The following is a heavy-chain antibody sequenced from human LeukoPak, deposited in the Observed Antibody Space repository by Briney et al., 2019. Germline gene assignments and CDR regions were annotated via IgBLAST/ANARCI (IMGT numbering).Heavy chain of an antibody. CDR2: MNPNSGNT. CDR3: ARGESYSSGQDY. V-gene: IGHV1-8*01. J-gene: IGHJ4*02. CDR1: GYTFTSYD. Sequence: ASVKVSCKASGYTFTSYDISWVRQATGQGLEWMGWMNPNSGNTGYAQKFQGRVTMTRNTSISTAYMELSSLRSEDTAVYYCARGESYSSGQDYWGQGTLVTVSS. D-gene: IGHD6-19*01.